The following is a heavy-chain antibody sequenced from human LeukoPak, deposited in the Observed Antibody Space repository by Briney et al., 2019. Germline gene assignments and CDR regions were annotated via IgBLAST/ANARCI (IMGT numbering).Heavy chain of an antibody. J-gene: IGHJ3*02. CDR2: IRGKANTYAT. D-gene: IGHD3-10*01. CDR3: TRKEDYYASGNAFDI. Sequence: GGSLRLSCAASGFTFSGSAMHWVRQASGKGLEWVGRIRGKANTYATAYGESVKGRFTISRDDSKNTAYLQMNSLKPEDTAVYYCTRKEDYYASGNAFDIWGQGTMVTVSS. V-gene: IGHV3-73*01. CDR1: GFTFSGSA.